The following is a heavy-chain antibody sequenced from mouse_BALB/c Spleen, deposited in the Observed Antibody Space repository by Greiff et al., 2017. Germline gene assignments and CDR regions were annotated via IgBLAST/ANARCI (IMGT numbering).Heavy chain of an antibody. CDR3: AHMPTRNYAMDD. CDR1: GFTFSSFG. Sequence: EVMLVESGGGLVQPGGSRKLSCAASGFTFSSFGMHWVRQAPEKGLEWVAYISSGSSTIYYADTVKGRFTISRDNPKNYLFLQMTSIRSEDTAMYYCAHMPTRNYAMDDWGEGTSVTVSS. J-gene: IGHJ4*01. V-gene: IGHV5-17*02. D-gene: IGHD6-5*01. CDR2: ISSGSSTI.